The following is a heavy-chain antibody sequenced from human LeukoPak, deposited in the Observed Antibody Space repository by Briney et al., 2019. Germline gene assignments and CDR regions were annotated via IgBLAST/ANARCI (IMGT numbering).Heavy chain of an antibody. CDR3: ARSVEGHFDY. V-gene: IGHV3-48*02. D-gene: IGHD2-21*01. J-gene: IGHJ4*02. CDR2: ITSNSGAI. CDR1: GFTFSFYS. Sequence: PGGSLRLSCPASGFTFSFYSMNWVRQAPGKGLEWISYITSNSGAIYYADSVKGRFIISRDNAKNSLSLQMNSLRDEDTAIYYCARSVEGHFDYWGQGTLVTVSS.